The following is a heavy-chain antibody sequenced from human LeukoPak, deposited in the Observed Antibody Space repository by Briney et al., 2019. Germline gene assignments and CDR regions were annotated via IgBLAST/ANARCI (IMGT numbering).Heavy chain of an antibody. Sequence: PGGSLRLSCTASGFTFSIYEMNCVRQAPGKGLEWVSYISSGTTTIYYADSVKGRFTISRDNAKNSLYLQMNSLRAEDTAVYYCARRYCSSTSCTLAYWGQGTLVTVSS. D-gene: IGHD2-2*01. J-gene: IGHJ4*02. CDR3: ARRYCSSTSCTLAY. V-gene: IGHV3-48*03. CDR1: GFTFSIYE. CDR2: ISSGTTTI.